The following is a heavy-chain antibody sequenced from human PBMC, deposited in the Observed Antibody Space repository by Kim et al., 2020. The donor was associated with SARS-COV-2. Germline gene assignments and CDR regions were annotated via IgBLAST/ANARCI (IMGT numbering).Heavy chain of an antibody. V-gene: IGHV4-34*01. J-gene: IGHJ5*02. D-gene: IGHD6-13*01. Sequence: SRVTIAVDTSKNQFSLKLSSVTAADTAVYFCARGRYSSSWYGVAGWFDPWGQGTLVTVSS. CDR3: ARGRYSSSWYGVAGWFDP.